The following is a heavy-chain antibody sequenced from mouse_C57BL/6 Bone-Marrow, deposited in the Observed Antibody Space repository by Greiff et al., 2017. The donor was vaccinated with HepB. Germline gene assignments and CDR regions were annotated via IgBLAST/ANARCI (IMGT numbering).Heavy chain of an antibody. Sequence: EVMLVESGGGLVKPGGSLKLSCAASGFTFSSYTMSWVRQTPEKRLEWVATISGGGGNTYYPDSVKGRFTISRDNAKNTRYLQMSSLRSEDTALYYCASRLLRRGDYAMDYWGQGTSVTVSS. V-gene: IGHV5-9*01. CDR1: GFTFSSYT. J-gene: IGHJ4*01. CDR3: ASRLLRRGDYAMDY. CDR2: ISGGGGNT. D-gene: IGHD1-2*01.